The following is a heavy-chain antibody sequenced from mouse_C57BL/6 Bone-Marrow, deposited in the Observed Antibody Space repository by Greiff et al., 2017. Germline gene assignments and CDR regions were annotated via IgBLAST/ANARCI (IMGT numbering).Heavy chain of an antibody. Sequence: VKLQQSGAELARPGASVKLSCKASGYTFTSYGISWVKQRTGQGLEWIGEIYPRSGNTYYNEKFKGKATLTADKSSSTAYMELRSLTSEDSAVYFCALYYGSYFDVWGTGTTVTVSS. CDR3: ALYYGSYFDV. J-gene: IGHJ1*03. CDR1: GYTFTSYG. CDR2: IYPRSGNT. D-gene: IGHD1-2*01. V-gene: IGHV1-81*01.